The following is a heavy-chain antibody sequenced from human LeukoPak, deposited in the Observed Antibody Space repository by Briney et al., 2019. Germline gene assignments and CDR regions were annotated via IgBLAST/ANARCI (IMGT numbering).Heavy chain of an antibody. CDR3: ARQGCSSTSCYMGSFDP. Sequence: GESLKISCKGSGYSFTSYWIGWVRQMPGKGLGWMGIIYPGDSDTRYSPSFQGQVTISADKSISTAYLQWSSLKASDTAMYYCARQGCSSTSCYMGSFDPWGQGTLVTVS. V-gene: IGHV5-51*01. CDR2: IYPGDSDT. CDR1: GYSFTSYW. D-gene: IGHD2-2*02. J-gene: IGHJ5*02.